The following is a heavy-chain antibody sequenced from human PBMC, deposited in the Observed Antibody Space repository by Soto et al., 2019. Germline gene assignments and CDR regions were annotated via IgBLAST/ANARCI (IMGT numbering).Heavy chain of an antibody. CDR2: ISANNGTA. V-gene: IGHV1-18*01. CDR1: GYTITSYR. D-gene: IGHD2-2*01. Sequence: ALVNGSRKGSGYTITSYRIGRVRKAPEQGLEWMGWISANNGTANYAQKLQDRVTMTADASTSTAYMELGSLRSEDTAVYYCASPPVGYCSSVTCYGYLHHWGQGTLVPVSS. J-gene: IGHJ1*01. CDR3: ASPPVGYCSSVTCYGYLHH.